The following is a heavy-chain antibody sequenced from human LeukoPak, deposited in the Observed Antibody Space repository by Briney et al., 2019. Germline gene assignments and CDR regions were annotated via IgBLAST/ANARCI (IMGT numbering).Heavy chain of an antibody. V-gene: IGHV4-34*01. D-gene: IGHD2-15*01. Sequence: SETLSLTCAVYGGSFSGYYWSWIRQPPGKGLEWIGEINHSGSTNYNPSHKSRVTISVDTSKNQFSLKLSSVTAADTAVYYCARDYCSGGSCYPLNWFDPWGQGTLVTVSS. CDR1: GGSFSGYY. J-gene: IGHJ5*02. CDR2: INHSGST. CDR3: ARDYCSGGSCYPLNWFDP.